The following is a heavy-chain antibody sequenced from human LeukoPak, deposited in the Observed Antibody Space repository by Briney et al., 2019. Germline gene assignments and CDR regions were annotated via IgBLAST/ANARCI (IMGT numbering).Heavy chain of an antibody. CDR2: IKSKTDGGTT. D-gene: IGHD2-15*01. CDR3: TTEDIVVVVGAYDP. Sequence: GGSLRLSCAASGFTFSHAWMTWVRQAPGKGLEWVGRIKSKTDGGTTDYDAPVKGRFTISRDDSKNTLYLQMNSLKIEDTAVYYCTTEDIVVVVGAYDPWGQGTLVTVSS. V-gene: IGHV3-15*01. J-gene: IGHJ5*02. CDR1: GFTFSHAW.